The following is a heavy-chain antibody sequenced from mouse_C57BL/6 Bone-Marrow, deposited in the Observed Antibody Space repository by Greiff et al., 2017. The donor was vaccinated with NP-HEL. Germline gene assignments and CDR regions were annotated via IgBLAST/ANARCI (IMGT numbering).Heavy chain of an antibody. CDR2: IWPGGGT. CDR1: GFSLTSYA. J-gene: IGHJ2*01. Sequence: VQLVESGPGLVAPSQSLSITCTVSGFSLTSYAISWVRQPPGQGLEWLGVIWPGGGTNYNSALKSRLSISKDNSKSLVFVKMNGLQTDDKARYYCARKGDSYFDCWGQGTTLTVSS. CDR3: ARKGDSYFDC. V-gene: IGHV2-9-1*01.